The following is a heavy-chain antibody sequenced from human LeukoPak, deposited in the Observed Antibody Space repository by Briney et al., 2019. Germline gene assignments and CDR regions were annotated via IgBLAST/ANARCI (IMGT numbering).Heavy chain of an antibody. CDR1: GFTFSSYS. V-gene: IGHV3-21*01. Sequence: PGGSLRLSCAASGFTFSSYSMNWVRQAPGKGLEWGSSITSSNNYIYYGDSVKGRFTISRDDAKNSLFLQMNSLRAEDTATYSCARGAFGAYSYFYMDVWGKGTTVTVSS. CDR2: ITSSNNYI. CDR3: ARGAFGAYSYFYMDV. D-gene: IGHD3-3*02. J-gene: IGHJ6*03.